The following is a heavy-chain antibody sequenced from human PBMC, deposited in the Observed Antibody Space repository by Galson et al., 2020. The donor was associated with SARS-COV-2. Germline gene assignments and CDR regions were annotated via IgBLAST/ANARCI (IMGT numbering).Heavy chain of an antibody. CDR2: IRGSGDTT. J-gene: IGHJ1*01. Sequence: GGSLRLSCAASGFTFSSCPMSWVRQAPGQGLEWVSEIRGSGDTTYSADSVKGRFTISRDTSKNTLYLQMNSLRAEDTAIYYCAKEVPMTGRTDEYFQHWGQGTLVTVSS. D-gene: IGHD3-9*01. CDR1: GFTFSSCP. V-gene: IGHV3-23*01. CDR3: AKEVPMTGRTDEYFQH.